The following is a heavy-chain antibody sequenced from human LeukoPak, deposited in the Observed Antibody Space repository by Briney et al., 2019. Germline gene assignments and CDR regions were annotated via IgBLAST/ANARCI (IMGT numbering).Heavy chain of an antibody. Sequence: GGSLRLSCAASGFAFNSLAMSWVRQAPGKGLEWVSVISRSGDSIYYADSVKGRFTISRDNSKNALSLQMNSLRAEDTAEYYCAQDLGPTWFDPWGQGTLVTVSS. D-gene: IGHD7-27*01. CDR2: ISRSGDSI. J-gene: IGHJ5*02. CDR3: AQDLGPTWFDP. V-gene: IGHV3-23*01. CDR1: GFAFNSLA.